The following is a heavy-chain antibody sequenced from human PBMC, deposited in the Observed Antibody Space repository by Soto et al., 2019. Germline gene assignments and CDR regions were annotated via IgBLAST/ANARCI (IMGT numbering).Heavy chain of an antibody. CDR2: INAGNGNT. J-gene: IGHJ4*02. D-gene: IGHD5-18*01. V-gene: IGHV1-3*01. CDR3: AREPDIYGYTFDY. Sequence: QVQLVQSGAEVKKPGASVKVSCKASGYTFTSYAMHWVRQAPGQRLEWMGWINAGNGNTKYSQKFQGRVTITRDTSASTAYMELSSLRSEDTAVYYCAREPDIYGYTFDYWGQGTLVTVSS. CDR1: GYTFTSYA.